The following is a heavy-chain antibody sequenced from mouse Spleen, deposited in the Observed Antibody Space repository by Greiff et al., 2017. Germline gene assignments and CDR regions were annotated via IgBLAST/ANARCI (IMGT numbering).Heavy chain of an antibody. CDR3: ARSYGNYDCYAMDY. CDR1: GFSLTSYG. J-gene: IGHJ4*01. CDR2: IWSGGST. Sequence: VQLQQSGPGLVQPSQSLSITCTVSGFSLTSYGVHWVRQSPGKGLEWLGVIWSGGSTDYNAAFISRLSISKDNSKSQVFFKMNSLQANDTAIYYCARSYGNYDCYAMDYWGQGTSVTVSS. D-gene: IGHD2-1*01. V-gene: IGHV2-2*02.